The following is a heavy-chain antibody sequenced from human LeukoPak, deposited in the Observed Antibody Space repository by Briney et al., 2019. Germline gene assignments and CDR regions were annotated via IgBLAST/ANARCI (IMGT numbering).Heavy chain of an antibody. Sequence: PGGSLRLSCATSGFTFTNYGMNWVRQAPGKGLEWVSYISNSAILYADAVKGRFTISRDNAKNSLYLQMNSLRAEDTAVYYCASDTADTAMVTDYWGQGTLVTVSS. J-gene: IGHJ4*02. CDR1: GFTFTNYG. V-gene: IGHV3-48*04. CDR2: ISNSAI. CDR3: ASDTADTAMVTDY. D-gene: IGHD5-18*01.